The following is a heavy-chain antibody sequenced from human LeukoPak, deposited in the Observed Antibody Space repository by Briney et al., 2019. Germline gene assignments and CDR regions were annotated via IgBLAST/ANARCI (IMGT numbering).Heavy chain of an antibody. D-gene: IGHD6-19*01. CDR1: GGSISSYY. J-gene: IGHJ4*02. V-gene: IGHV4-39*07. CDR3: ARVGSGGAWFDF. Sequence: SETLSLTCTVSGGSISSYYWGWIRQPPGKGLEWIGSIYYSGSTYYNPSLKSRVTISVDTSKSQFSLKLSSVTAADTAVYFCARVGSGGAWFDFWGQGTLVTVSS. CDR2: IYYSGST.